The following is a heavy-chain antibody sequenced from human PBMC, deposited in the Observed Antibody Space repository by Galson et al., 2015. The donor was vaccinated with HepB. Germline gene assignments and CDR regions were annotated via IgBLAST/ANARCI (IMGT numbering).Heavy chain of an antibody. D-gene: IGHD3-22*01. Sequence: SVKVSCKASGGTFSSYAISWVRQAPGQGLEWMGGIIPIFGTANYAQKFQGRVTITADESTSTAYMELSSLRSEDTAVYYCARESRYYDSSGYQNYCYYYGMDVWGQGTTVTVSS. V-gene: IGHV1-69*13. CDR2: IIPIFGTA. J-gene: IGHJ6*02. CDR1: GGTFSSYA. CDR3: ARESRYYDSSGYQNYCYYYGMDV.